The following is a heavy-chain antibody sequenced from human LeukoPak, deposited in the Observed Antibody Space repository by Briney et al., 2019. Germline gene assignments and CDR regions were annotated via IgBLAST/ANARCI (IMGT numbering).Heavy chain of an antibody. V-gene: IGHV3-74*01. CDR1: GFTFSIFW. CDR2: INGDESST. J-gene: IGHJ4*02. Sequence: GGSLRLSCAASGFTFSIFWMHWVRRVPGKGPVWVSRINGDESSTNYADSVKGRFTISRDNAKDTLYLHMNSLTAEDTAVYYCARGAKWAYYFDYWGQGTLVTVSS. D-gene: IGHD1-26*01. CDR3: ARGAKWAYYFDY.